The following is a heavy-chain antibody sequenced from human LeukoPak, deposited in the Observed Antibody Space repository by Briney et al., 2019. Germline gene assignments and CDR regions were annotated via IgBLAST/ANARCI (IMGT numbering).Heavy chain of an antibody. D-gene: IGHD5-18*01. CDR2: IYSGGST. V-gene: IGHV3-53*01. CDR1: GFTVSSNY. J-gene: IGHJ3*02. CDR3: ARVISYGYYAFDI. Sequence: GGSLRLSRAASGFTVSSNYMSWVRQAPGKGLEWVSVIYSGGSTYYADSVKGRFTISRDNSKNTLYLQVNSLRAEDTAVYYCARVISYGYYAFDIWGQGTMVTVSS.